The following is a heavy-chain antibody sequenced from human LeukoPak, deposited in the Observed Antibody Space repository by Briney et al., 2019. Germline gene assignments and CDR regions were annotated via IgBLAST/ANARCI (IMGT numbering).Heavy chain of an antibody. D-gene: IGHD2-21*02. CDR3: ARGRGDYDCPDT. CDR1: GYSFTDYY. J-gene: IGHJ5*02. CDR2: INTRSGGT. Sequence: ASVKVSCKASGYSFTDYYIHWVRQAPGHGFEWMGWINTRSGGTKTAQKFQGRVTMTRDTSITTVYMELNSLISDDTAVYFCARGRGDYDCPDTWGQGTLVTVSS. V-gene: IGHV1-2*02.